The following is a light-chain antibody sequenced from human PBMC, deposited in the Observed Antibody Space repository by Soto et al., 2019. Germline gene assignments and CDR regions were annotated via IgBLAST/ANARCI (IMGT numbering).Light chain of an antibody. CDR1: QGISSY. CDR2: AAS. J-gene: IGKJ3*01. Sequence: IPLTQSPSSLCASVGDRVTLTCRASQGISSYLAWYQQKPGRAPKLLIYAASTLQSGVPSRFSGSGSGTDYTLTISRLQPEDFATYYCQQLNSYPLTFGPGTKVDI. CDR3: QQLNSYPLT. V-gene: IGKV1-9*01.